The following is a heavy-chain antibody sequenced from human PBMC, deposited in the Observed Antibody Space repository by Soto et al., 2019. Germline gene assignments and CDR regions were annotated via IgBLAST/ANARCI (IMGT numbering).Heavy chain of an antibody. CDR2: IDPGSGRA. V-gene: IGHV1-3*01. CDR1: GYTLTNYA. CDR3: TRDLNGGKPFDY. Sequence: QVQLVQSGAEVKKPGASVRVSCKPSGYTLTNYAIHWVLQAAGQSLEWLAWIDPGSGRATYSQRVQVRIIVTWDNSATTFYMDLTSLTSEDNAVYFCTRDLNGGKPFDYWGQGALVTVSS. D-gene: IGHD2-8*01. J-gene: IGHJ4*02.